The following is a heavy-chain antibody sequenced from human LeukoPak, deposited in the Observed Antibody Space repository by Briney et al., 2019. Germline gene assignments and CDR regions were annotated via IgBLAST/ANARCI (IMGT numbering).Heavy chain of an antibody. V-gene: IGHV5-51*01. D-gene: IGHD6-13*01. J-gene: IGHJ4*02. CDR3: ARKQHSYDY. CDR1: GYSFTSYW. Sequence: GESLKISCKGSGYSFTSYWIAWVRQTPGKGLEWMGIIYAGDSDTRYSPSFQGQVTISADKSSSTAYLQWSSLKASDTAIYYCARKQHSYDYWGQGTLVTVSS. CDR2: IYAGDSDT.